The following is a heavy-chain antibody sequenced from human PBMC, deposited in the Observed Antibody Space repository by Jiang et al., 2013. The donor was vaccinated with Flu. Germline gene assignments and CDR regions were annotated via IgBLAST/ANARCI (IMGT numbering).Heavy chain of an antibody. D-gene: IGHD4-23*01. J-gene: IGHJ4*02. V-gene: IGHV1-2*02. CDR2: IYPNSGGT. Sequence: VQLLESGAEVKKPGASVKVSCKTSGYDFTGYYLHWVRQAPGQGLEWMGWIYPNSGGTKAAQKFQGRVTMTRDTSISTAYMELSRLTSDDTAVYYCARLVNTPGFGRDYWGQGTPVTVSS. CDR1: GYDFTGYY. CDR3: ARLVNTPGFGRDY.